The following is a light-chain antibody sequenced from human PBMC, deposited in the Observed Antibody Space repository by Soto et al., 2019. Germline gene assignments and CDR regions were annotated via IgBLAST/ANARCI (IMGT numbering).Light chain of an antibody. V-gene: IGKV3D-20*02. CDR2: GAS. Sequence: IGLHQHPGTLSLSPGERATLSCRASQSVSSSYLAWYQQKPGQAPRLLIYGASTRATGIPARFSGSGSGTDFTLTISSLEPEDFAVYYCQQRNNWRRGTFGQGTRLEI. CDR3: QQRNNWRRGT. J-gene: IGKJ5*01. CDR1: QSVSSSY.